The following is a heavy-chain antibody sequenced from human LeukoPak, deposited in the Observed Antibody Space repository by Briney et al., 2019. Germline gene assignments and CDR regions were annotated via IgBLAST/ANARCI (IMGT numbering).Heavy chain of an antibody. Sequence: GASVKVSCRTSGYTFTTYAMYWVRQAPGQSLEWMGWINAGDGNTKYSQKFQGRVTITRDTSASTAYMELSSLRSEDTAVYYCARGDCSGGSCWNYFDDWGQGTLVTVSS. CDR3: ARGDCSGGSCWNYFDD. CDR1: GYTFTTYA. J-gene: IGHJ4*02. D-gene: IGHD2-15*01. V-gene: IGHV1-3*01. CDR2: INAGDGNT.